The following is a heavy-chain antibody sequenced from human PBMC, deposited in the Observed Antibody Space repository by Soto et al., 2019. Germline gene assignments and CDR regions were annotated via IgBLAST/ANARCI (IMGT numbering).Heavy chain of an antibody. CDR3: ARHPVHSSGLTDY. J-gene: IGHJ4*02. CDR1: GGSISSSSYY. V-gene: IGHV4-39*01. Sequence: QLQLQESGPGLVKPSETLSLTCTVSGGSISSSSYYWGWIRQPPGKGLEWIGSIYYSGSTYYNPSLTSRATISVYTSNTPFSLKLSSVTAANTAVYYCARHPVHSSGLTDYWGQGTLVTVSS. CDR2: IYYSGST. D-gene: IGHD6-19*01.